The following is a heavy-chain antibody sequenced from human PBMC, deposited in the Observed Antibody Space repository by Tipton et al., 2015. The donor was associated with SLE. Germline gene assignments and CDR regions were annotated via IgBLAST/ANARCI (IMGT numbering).Heavy chain of an antibody. J-gene: IGHJ3*02. CDR3: ARTLDALDI. V-gene: IGHV4-39*07. CDR1: SGSISSSSYY. Sequence: TLSLTRTVSSGSISSSSYYWGWIRQPPGKGLEWIGSIYYSGSTYYNPSLKSRVTISVDTSKNQFSLKLSSVTAADTAVYYCARTLDALDIWGQGTMVTVSS. CDR2: IYYSGST.